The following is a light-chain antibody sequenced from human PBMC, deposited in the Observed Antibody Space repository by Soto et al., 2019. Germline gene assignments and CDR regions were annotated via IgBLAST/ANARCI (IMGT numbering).Light chain of an antibody. V-gene: IGKV3-20*01. CDR2: GAS. CDR1: ESVGSN. J-gene: IGKJ1*01. CDR3: QQYGSSPWT. Sequence: EIVMTQSPVTLSVSPGERATLSCRASESVGSNLAWYQQKPGQPPRLLIYGASSRATGIPDRFSGSGSGTDFTLTISRLEPEDFAVYYCQQYGSSPWTFGQGTKVDI.